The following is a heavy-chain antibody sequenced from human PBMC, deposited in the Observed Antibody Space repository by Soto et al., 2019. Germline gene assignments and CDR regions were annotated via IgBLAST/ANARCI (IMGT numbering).Heavy chain of an antibody. Sequence: GGSLRLSCAASGFTFSSYGMHWVRQAPGKGLEWVAVISYDGSNKYYADSVKGRFTISRDNSKNTLYLQMNSLRAEDTAVYYFSKDSIRYYSYYMDVWGKGTTVTVSS. CDR1: GFTFSSYG. CDR2: ISYDGSNK. V-gene: IGHV3-30*18. J-gene: IGHJ6*03. CDR3: SKDSIRYYSYYMDV.